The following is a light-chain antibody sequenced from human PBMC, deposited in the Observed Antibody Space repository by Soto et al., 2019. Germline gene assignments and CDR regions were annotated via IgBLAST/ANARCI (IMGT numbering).Light chain of an antibody. CDR3: MQSTQLPPT. CDR2: EVS. Sequence: DVVMTQTPLSLSVAPGQPASISCKSSHSLLHITGETFLFWYLQKPCQSPQLLIYEVSTRVSGVPDRFSGSGSGTDFTLEISRVETDDVGIYYCMQSTQLPPTFGQGTRLGIE. J-gene: IGKJ5*01. V-gene: IGKV2D-29*02. CDR1: HSLLHITGETF.